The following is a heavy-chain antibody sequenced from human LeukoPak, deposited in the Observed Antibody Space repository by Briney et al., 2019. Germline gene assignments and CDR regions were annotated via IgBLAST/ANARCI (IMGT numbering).Heavy chain of an antibody. CDR3: AGIVGPRHDAFDI. V-gene: IGHV4-59*01. CDR2: SFYSGGT. J-gene: IGHJ3*02. Sequence: SETLSLTCSVSGGSITNYYWSWIPQPPGKGLEWIGYSFYSGGTNYNPSLKSRVTISVDTSKKQISLKLNSVTAADTAVYYCAGIVGPRHDAFDIWGQGTMVTVSS. CDR1: GGSITNYY. D-gene: IGHD1-26*01.